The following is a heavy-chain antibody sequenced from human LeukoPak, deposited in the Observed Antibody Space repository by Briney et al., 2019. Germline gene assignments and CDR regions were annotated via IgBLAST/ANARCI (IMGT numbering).Heavy chain of an antibody. CDR2: IYYSGST. Sequence: GSLRLSCAASGFTFSSYSMNWVRQPPGKGLEWIGSIYYSGSTYYNPSLKSRVTISVDTSKNQFSLKLSSVTAADTAVYYCARVSGSYEYYFDYWGQGTLVTVSS. V-gene: IGHV4-39*07. CDR3: ARVSGSYEYYFDY. J-gene: IGHJ4*02. CDR1: GFTFSSYS. D-gene: IGHD1-26*01.